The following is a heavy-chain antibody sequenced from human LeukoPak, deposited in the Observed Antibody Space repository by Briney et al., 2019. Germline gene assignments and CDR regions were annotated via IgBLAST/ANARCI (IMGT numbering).Heavy chain of an antibody. CDR2: IYHSGST. D-gene: IGHD3-22*01. Sequence: SETLSLTCAVSGYSISSGYYWGWIRQPPGKGLEWIGSIYHSGSTYYNPSLKSRVTISVDTSKNQFSLKLSSVTAADTAVYYCARLHDRSGYYSHDFSYYMDVWGKGTTVTVSS. J-gene: IGHJ6*03. CDR1: GYSISSGYY. V-gene: IGHV4-38-2*01. CDR3: ARLHDRSGYYSHDFSYYMDV.